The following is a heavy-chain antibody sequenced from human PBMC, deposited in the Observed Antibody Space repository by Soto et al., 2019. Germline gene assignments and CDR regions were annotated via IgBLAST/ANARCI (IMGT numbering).Heavy chain of an antibody. CDR1: GGSFSGYY. Sequence: ASETLYLTCAVYGGSFSGYYWSWIRQPPGKGLEWIGEINHSGSTNYNPSLKSRVTISVDTSKNQFSLKLSSVTAADTAVYYCARGGIAAAQNYYYCMDFCGPGTTGTVFS. CDR2: INHSGST. J-gene: IGHJ6*02. D-gene: IGHD6-13*01. V-gene: IGHV4-34*01. CDR3: ARGGIAAAQNYYYCMDF.